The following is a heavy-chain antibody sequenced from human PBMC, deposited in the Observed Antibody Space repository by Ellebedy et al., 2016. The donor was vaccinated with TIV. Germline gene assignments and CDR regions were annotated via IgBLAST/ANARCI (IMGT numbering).Heavy chain of an antibody. D-gene: IGHD5-24*01. J-gene: IGHJ4*02. Sequence: MPSETLSLTCTVPGGSISSYYWSWIRQPPGKGLEWIGYIYNSGSTNYNPSLKSRVTISVDTPKNQFSLKLSSVTAADTAVYYCARSQGYKFDHWGQGTLVTVSS. CDR1: GGSISSYY. CDR2: IYNSGST. V-gene: IGHV4-59*08. CDR3: ARSQGYKFDH.